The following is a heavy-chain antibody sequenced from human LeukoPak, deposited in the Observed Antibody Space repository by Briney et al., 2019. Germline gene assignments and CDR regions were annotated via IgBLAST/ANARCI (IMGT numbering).Heavy chain of an antibody. D-gene: IGHD1-26*01. CDR3: ARGRRSGSPDY. CDR2: IIPIFGTA. CDR1: EYSFSDYS. J-gene: IGHJ4*02. V-gene: IGHV1-69*05. Sequence: SVKVSCKASEYSFSDYSMHWVRQAPGQGLEWMGGIIPIFGTANYAQKFQGRVTITTDESTSTAYMELSSLRSEDTAVYYCARGRRSGSPDYWGQGTLVTVSS.